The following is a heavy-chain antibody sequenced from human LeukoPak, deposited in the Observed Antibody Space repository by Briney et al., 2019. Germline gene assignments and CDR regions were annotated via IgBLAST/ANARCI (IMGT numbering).Heavy chain of an antibody. D-gene: IGHD1-7*01. V-gene: IGHV3-23*01. CDR3: AKGGLDWNYAPFDY. CDR2: ISGSGGVT. Sequence: PGGSLRLSCAASGFTFSTYPMSWVRQAPGKGLEWVSSISGSGGVTYYADSVKGRFTSSRDNSKNTLYLQMNSLRAEDTAIYYCAKGGLDWNYAPFDYWGQGTLVTVSS. CDR1: GFTFSTYP. J-gene: IGHJ4*02.